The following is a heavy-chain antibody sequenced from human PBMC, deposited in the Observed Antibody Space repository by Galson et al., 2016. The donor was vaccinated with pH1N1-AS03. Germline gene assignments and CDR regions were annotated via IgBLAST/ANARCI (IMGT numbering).Heavy chain of an antibody. CDR1: GFSFSSYA. V-gene: IGHV3-30*09. Sequence: SLRLSCAASGFSFSSYAMHWVRQAPGKGLEWVAVISYDGRNQLYADSVKGRFAISRDTSKNTLFLQMDSLRPEDTAVYYCSRGRYGDYESGYYYGMDVWSRGTTVTVSS. CDR2: ISYDGRNQ. J-gene: IGHJ6*02. CDR3: SRGRYGDYESGYYYGMDV. D-gene: IGHD4-17*01.